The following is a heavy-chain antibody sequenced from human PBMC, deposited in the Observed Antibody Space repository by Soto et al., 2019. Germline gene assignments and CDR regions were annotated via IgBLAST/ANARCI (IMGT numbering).Heavy chain of an antibody. V-gene: IGHV4-59*01. D-gene: IGHD6-13*01. CDR2: VFYSGST. J-gene: IGHJ6*02. CDR3: ARERIATSGTRYYYHGVDV. Sequence: SETLSLTCTVSGGSISTYYWSWIRQPPGKGLEWIGYVFYSGSTNYNPSLKSRVTISVDTSKNQFSLKLTSLTPADTAVYYCARERIATSGTRYYYHGVDVWGQGTTVTVSS. CDR1: GGSISTYY.